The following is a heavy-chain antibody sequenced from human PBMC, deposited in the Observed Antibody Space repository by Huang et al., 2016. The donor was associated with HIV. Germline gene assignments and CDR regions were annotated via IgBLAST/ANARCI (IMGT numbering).Heavy chain of an antibody. V-gene: IGHV3-74*01. CDR2: INSDGGSA. Sequence: EVQLVESGGGLVQPGGSLRLSCAASGFTFSSYWMHWVRQAPGKGLVGVSRINSDGGSAGYADAVKGRFTISRDNAKNTLYLQMNSLRAEDTAVYYCVRDPRIQSWLNYFDYWGQGTLVSVSS. CDR1: GFTFSSYW. CDR3: VRDPRIQSWLNYFDY. J-gene: IGHJ4*02. D-gene: IGHD3-22*01.